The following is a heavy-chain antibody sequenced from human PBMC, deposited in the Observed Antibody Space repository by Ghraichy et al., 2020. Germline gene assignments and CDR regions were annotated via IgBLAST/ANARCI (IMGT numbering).Heavy chain of an antibody. CDR1: SGSISSSNHF. CDR2: IHYSGST. V-gene: IGHV4-39*01. J-gene: IGHJ3*02. CDR3: ASPLGI. Sequence: SETLSLTCTVSSGSISSSNHFWGWIRQPPGKGLEWIGSIHYSGSTNYNPSLKSRVTISIDTSKNQFSLKLRSVTAADTAVFYCASPLGILGQGTMVTVSS.